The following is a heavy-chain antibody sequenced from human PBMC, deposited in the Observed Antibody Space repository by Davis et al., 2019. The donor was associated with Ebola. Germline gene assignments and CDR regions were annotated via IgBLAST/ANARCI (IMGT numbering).Heavy chain of an antibody. Sequence: AASVKVSCKASGYTFTSYYMHWVRQAPGQGLEWMGIINPSGGSTSYAQKFQGRVTMTRDTSISTAYMELSRLTSDDTAVYYCARDPQDYDILTGYGRYYGMDVWGKGTTVTVSS. V-gene: IGHV1-46*01. CDR3: ARDPQDYDILTGYGRYYGMDV. CDR2: INPSGGST. CDR1: GYTFTSYY. J-gene: IGHJ6*04. D-gene: IGHD3-9*01.